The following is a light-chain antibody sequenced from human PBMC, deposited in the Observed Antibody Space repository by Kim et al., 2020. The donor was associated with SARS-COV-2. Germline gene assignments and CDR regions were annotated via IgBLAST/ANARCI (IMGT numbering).Light chain of an antibody. CDR2: AAS. J-gene: IGKJ1*01. CDR1: QGISSH. CDR3: LQHRSYPWT. V-gene: IGKV1-17*03. Sequence: ASVGDRVTITCRASQGISSHLAWFQQKPVKVPERLIYAASSLQSGVPSRFSGSGSGTEFTLTISSLQPEDFATYYCLQHRSYPWTFGQGTKVEIK.